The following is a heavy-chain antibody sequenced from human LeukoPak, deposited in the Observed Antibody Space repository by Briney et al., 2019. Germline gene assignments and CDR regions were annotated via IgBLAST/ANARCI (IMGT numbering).Heavy chain of an antibody. J-gene: IGHJ5*02. D-gene: IGHD2/OR15-2a*01. CDR1: GGSVSSSH. V-gene: IGHV4-59*02. Sequence: PSETLSLTCSVSGGSVSSSHWNWVRQPPGKGLEWIGYIYYSGGTNYNPSLKSRVTISVDTSKNQFSLKLRSVTAADTAMYYCAREGSTAFFNWFDPWGQGTLVTVSS. CDR2: IYYSGGT. CDR3: AREGSTAFFNWFDP.